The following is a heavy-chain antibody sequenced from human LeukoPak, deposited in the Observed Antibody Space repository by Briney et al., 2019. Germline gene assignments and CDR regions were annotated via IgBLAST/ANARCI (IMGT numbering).Heavy chain of an antibody. CDR2: IYPGDSDT. Sequence: GESLKISCKGSGXSFTSCCIGWVRQMPGKGLEWMGIIYPGDSDTKYSPSFQGQVTISADTSISTAYLQWSSLKASDTAMYYCATTLRGYYYGMDVWGQGTTVTVSS. CDR3: ATTLRGYYYGMDV. CDR1: GXSFTSCC. V-gene: IGHV5-51*01. J-gene: IGHJ6*02. D-gene: IGHD5-12*01.